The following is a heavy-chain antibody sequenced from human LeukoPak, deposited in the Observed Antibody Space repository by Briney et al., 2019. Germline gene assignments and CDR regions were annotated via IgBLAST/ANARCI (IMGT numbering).Heavy chain of an antibody. Sequence: SQTLSLACAISGESVSSNSAAWTWIRQSPSRGLEWLGRTYYRSKWYYDYAVSVKSRITINPDTSKNQFSLQLNSVTPDDTAVYYCARGWWNYWSGYYYYMDVWGKGTTVTVFS. CDR3: ARGWWNYWSGYYYYMDV. D-gene: IGHD1-7*01. J-gene: IGHJ6*03. CDR2: TYYRSKWYY. CDR1: GESVSSNSAA. V-gene: IGHV6-1*01.